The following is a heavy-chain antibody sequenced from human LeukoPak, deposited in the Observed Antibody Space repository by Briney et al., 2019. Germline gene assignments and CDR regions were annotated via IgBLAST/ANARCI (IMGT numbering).Heavy chain of an antibody. CDR1: GGSISSYY. D-gene: IGHD6-13*01. Sequence: SETLSLTCTVSGGSISSYYWSWFRQPPGKGLEWIGYIYYSGSTNCNPSLKSRVTISVDTSKNQFSLKLSSVTAADTAVYYCARVESSWYIEKWGQGTLVTVSS. CDR3: ARVESSWYIEK. V-gene: IGHV4-59*01. J-gene: IGHJ1*01. CDR2: IYYSGST.